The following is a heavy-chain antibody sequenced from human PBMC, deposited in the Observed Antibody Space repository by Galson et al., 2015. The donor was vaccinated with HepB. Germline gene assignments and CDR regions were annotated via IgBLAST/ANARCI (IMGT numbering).Heavy chain of an antibody. Sequence: SLRLSCAASGFTFSRYAMHWVRQAPGEGLKWVAVIWYDGSNKYFADSVKGRFTISRDNSKNTLSLQMDSLRPEDTAVYYCARDDYADNVVMFDYWGQGIQVTVSS. D-gene: IGHD4-17*01. CDR1: GFTFSRYA. CDR2: IWYDGSNK. CDR3: ARDDYADNVVMFDY. V-gene: IGHV3-33*01. J-gene: IGHJ4*02.